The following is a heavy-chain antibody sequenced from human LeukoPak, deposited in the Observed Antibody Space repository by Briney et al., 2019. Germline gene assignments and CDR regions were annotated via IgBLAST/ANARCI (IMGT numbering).Heavy chain of an antibody. V-gene: IGHV1-69*01. CDR3: ARSPKAVAGTHLFDY. CDR2: IIPIFGTA. Sequence: KISCKGSGYSFTSYWIGWVRQAPGQGLEWMGGIIPIFGTANYAQKFQGRVTITADESTSTAYMELSSLRSEDTAVYYCARSPKAVAGTHLFDYWGQGTLVTVSS. D-gene: IGHD6-19*01. J-gene: IGHJ4*02. CDR1: GYSFTSYW.